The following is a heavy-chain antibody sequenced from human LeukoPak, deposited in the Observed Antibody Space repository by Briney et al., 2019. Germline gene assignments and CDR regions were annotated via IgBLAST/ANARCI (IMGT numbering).Heavy chain of an antibody. Sequence: GGSLRLSCAASGFTFSSYAMSWVRQAPGKGLEWVSGINWNGGGTGYADSVKGRFTISRDNAKNSLYLQMNSLRAEDTAVYYCARVIGGGAFDIWGQGTMVTVSS. CDR1: GFTFSSYA. V-gene: IGHV3-20*04. J-gene: IGHJ3*02. CDR2: INWNGGGT. CDR3: ARVIGGGAFDI. D-gene: IGHD3-10*01.